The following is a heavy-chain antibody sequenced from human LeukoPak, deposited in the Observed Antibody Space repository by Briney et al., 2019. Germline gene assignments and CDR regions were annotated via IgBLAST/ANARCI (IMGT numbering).Heavy chain of an antibody. CDR3: AKDLGPAYFYLDV. CDR2: IYYSGST. Sequence: SETLSLTCTVSGGSISSSSYYWGWIRQPPGKGLEWIGSIYYSGSTYYNPSLKSRVTISVDTSKNQFSLKLSSVTAADTAIYYCAKDLGPAYFYLDVWGKGTTVTISS. CDR1: GGSISSSSYY. V-gene: IGHV4-39*07. J-gene: IGHJ6*03. D-gene: IGHD7-27*01.